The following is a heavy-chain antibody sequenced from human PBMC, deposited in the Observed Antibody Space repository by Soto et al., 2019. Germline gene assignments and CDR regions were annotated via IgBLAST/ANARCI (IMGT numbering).Heavy chain of an antibody. CDR1: GGTFNTYT. V-gene: IGHV1-69*02. J-gene: IGHJ4*02. CDR3: AITYCRDNSCPRDFDF. CDR2: FIPILDMA. Sequence: QVQVVQSGAEVKKPESSVKVSCKPSGGTFNTYTVNWVRLAPGHGLEWRGRFIPILDMANYAQKFQDRVTITADSSTFTAYMELNSLTSDDTAVYYCAITYCRDNSCPRDFDFWGPGTRVTVSS. D-gene: IGHD2-21*01.